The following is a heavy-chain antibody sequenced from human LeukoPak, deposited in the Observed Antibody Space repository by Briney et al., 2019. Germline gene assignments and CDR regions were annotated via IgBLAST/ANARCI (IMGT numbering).Heavy chain of an antibody. CDR3: ARDTSSSIVVVPAAHPEDYLDY. D-gene: IGHD2-2*01. Sequence: ASVKVSCKASGYTFTGYYMHWVRQAPGQGLEWMGIINPSGGSTSYAQKFQGRVTMTRDTSTSTVYMELSSLRSEDTAVYYCARDTSSSIVVVPAAHPEDYLDYWGQGTLVTVSS. V-gene: IGHV1-46*01. CDR1: GYTFTGYY. J-gene: IGHJ4*02. CDR2: INPSGGST.